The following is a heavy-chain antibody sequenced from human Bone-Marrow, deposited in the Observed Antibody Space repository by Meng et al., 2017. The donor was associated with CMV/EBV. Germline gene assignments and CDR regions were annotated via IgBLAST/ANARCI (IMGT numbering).Heavy chain of an antibody. CDR1: GGSISSSSYY. Sequence: GSLRLSCTVSGGSISSSSYYWGWIRQPPGKGLKWIGSIYYSGSTYYNPSLKSRVTISVDTSKNQFSLKLSSVTAADTAVYYCARVFGRDYYDSSGYYYLDYWGQGTLVTVSS. V-gene: IGHV4-39*07. D-gene: IGHD3-22*01. CDR2: IYYSGST. J-gene: IGHJ4*02. CDR3: ARVFGRDYYDSSGYYYLDY.